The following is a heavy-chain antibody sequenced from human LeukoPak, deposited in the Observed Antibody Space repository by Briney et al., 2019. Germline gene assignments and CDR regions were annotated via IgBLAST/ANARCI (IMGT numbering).Heavy chain of an antibody. CDR1: GGSINTYY. D-gene: IGHD5-24*01. CDR2: IYFSGST. J-gene: IGHJ6*02. Sequence: SETLSLTCTVSGGSINTYYWSWIRQPPGKGLEWVGYIYFSGSTDYKPSLRSRVSIPLDTSKNEISLRLSSVTAADTAVYYCARGYNNAGYFYYGMDVWGQGTTVTVSS. V-gene: IGHV4-4*09. CDR3: ARGYNNAGYFYYGMDV.